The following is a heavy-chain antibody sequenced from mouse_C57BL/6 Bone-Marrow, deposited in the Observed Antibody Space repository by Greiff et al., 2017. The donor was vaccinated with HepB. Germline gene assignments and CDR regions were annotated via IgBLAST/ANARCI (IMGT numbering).Heavy chain of an antibody. V-gene: IGHV5-17*01. CDR2: ISSGSSTI. D-gene: IGHD3-2*01. J-gene: IGHJ4*01. CDR3: ARDSPYYAMDY. Sequence: DVKLVESGGGLVKPGGSLKLSCAASGFTFSDYGMHWVRQAPEKGLEWVAYISSGSSTIYYADTVKGRFTISRDNAKNTLFLQMTSLRSEDTAMYYCARDSPYYAMDYWGQGTSVTVSS. CDR1: GFTFSDYG.